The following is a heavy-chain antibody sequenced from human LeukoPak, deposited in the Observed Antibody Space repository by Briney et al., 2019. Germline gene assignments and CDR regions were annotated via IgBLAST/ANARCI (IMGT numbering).Heavy chain of an antibody. Sequence: SETLSLTCTVSGYSISSGYYWGWIRQPPEKGLEWIGSIHYSGSTYYNQSLQSRVTISLDTSRNQFSLKLNSVTAADTAVYYCAKSNGYGLIDIWGQGTMVTVSS. V-gene: IGHV4-38-2*02. CDR2: IHYSGST. J-gene: IGHJ3*02. CDR1: GYSISSGYY. D-gene: IGHD3-10*01. CDR3: AKSNGYGLIDI.